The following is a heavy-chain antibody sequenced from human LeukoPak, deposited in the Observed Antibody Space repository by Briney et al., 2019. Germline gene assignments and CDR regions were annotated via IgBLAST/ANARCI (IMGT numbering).Heavy chain of an antibody. J-gene: IGHJ4*02. Sequence: GGSLRLSCAASGFTLSSYGMHWVRQAPGKGLEWVAVISYDGSNKYYADSVKGRFTISRDNSKNTLYLQMNSLRAEDTAVYYCAKALDYWGQGTLVTVSS. CDR3: AKALDY. V-gene: IGHV3-30*18. CDR2: ISYDGSNK. CDR1: GFTLSSYG.